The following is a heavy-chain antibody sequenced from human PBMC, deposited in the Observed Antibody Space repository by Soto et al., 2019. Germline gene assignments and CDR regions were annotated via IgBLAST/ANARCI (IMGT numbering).Heavy chain of an antibody. J-gene: IGHJ6*02. CDR2: ISYDGSNK. CDR3: AKDNVVEYYYYGMDV. V-gene: IGHV3-30*18. CDR1: GFTFSSYG. Sequence: GGSLRLSCAASGFTFSSYGMHWVRQAPGKGLEWVAVISYDGSNKYYADSVKGRFTISRDNSKNTLYLQMNSLRAEDTAVYYCAKDNVVEYYYYGMDVWGQGTTVTVSS. D-gene: IGHD2-21*01.